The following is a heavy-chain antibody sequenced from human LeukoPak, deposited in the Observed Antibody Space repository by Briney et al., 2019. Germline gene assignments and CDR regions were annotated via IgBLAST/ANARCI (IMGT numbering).Heavy chain of an antibody. D-gene: IGHD5-12*01. V-gene: IGHV1-18*01. J-gene: IGHJ6*03. CDR3: ARVSRGGYGYYYYYYYMDV. CDR2: ISAYNGNT. CDR1: GYTFTSYG. Sequence: GASVKVSCKASGYTFTSYGISWVRQAPGQGLEWMGWISAYNGNTNYAQKLQGRVTMTTDTSTSTAYMELRSLRSDDTAVYYCARVSRGGYGYYYYYYYMDVWGKGTTVTVSS.